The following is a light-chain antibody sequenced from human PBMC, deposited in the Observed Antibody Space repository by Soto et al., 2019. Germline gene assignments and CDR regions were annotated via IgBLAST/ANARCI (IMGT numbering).Light chain of an antibody. CDR2: DVI. V-gene: IGLV2-14*01. CDR1: SSAVGGYNY. J-gene: IGLJ1*01. CDR3: SSYTSSHTYV. Sequence: QSALTQPGSVSGSPGQSLTISCTGTSSAVGGYNYVAWYQQHPGKAPKLIIYDVINRPSGVPNRFSGSKSGTTASLTISGLQAEDEAAYYSSSYTSSHTYVFGSGTKVTVL.